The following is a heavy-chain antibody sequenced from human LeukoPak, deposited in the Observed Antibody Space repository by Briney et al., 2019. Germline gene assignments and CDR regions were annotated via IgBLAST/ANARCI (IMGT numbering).Heavy chain of an antibody. CDR1: GGTFSSYA. Sequence: SVKVSCKASGGTFSSYAISWVRQAPGQGLEWMGGIIPIFGTANYAQKFQGRVTITADKSTSTAYMDLSRLRSEDTDVSYCARVEVTAIFNCFDPWGQGTLVTVSS. CDR3: ARVEVTAIFNCFDP. D-gene: IGHD2-21*02. V-gene: IGHV1-69*06. J-gene: IGHJ5*02. CDR2: IIPIFGTA.